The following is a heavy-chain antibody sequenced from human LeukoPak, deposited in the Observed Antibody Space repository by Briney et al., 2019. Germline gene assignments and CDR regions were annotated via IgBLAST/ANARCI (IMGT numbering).Heavy chain of an antibody. V-gene: IGHV4-34*01. Sequence: SETLSLTCTVSGGSISSYYWSWIRQPPGKGLEWIGEINHSGSTNYNPSLKSRVTISVDTSKNQFSLKLSSVTAADTAVYYCARVIIGSSWCSAINNYYYGMDVWGQGTTVTVSS. J-gene: IGHJ6*02. CDR2: INHSGST. CDR1: GGSISSYY. D-gene: IGHD6-13*01. CDR3: ARVIIGSSWCSAINNYYYGMDV.